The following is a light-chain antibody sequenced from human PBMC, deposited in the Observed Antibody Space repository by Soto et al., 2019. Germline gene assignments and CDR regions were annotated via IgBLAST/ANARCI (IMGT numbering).Light chain of an antibody. J-gene: IGKJ2*02. CDR2: KAA. CDR1: QSICSW. V-gene: IGKV1-5*03. CDR3: QQYNSYCPCT. Sequence: DIQMTQSPSTLSSSVGDRVTITCRASQSICSWLACYQQKPGKAPNLLIYKAASLESGVPSGFSGSGSGTDFILTISSLQPDDFAALYCQQYNSYCPCTFGQGTKLEIK.